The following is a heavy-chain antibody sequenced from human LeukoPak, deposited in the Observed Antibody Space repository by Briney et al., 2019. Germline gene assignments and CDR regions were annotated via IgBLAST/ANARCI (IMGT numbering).Heavy chain of an antibody. CDR3: AREGLWFGELSAKAFDY. CDR1: GYTFTGYY. Sequence: ASVTVSFMASGYTFTGYYMHWVRQARGQGLEGMGWINPNCGGTNYAQKFRGRVTMTRDTSISTAYMELSRLRSDDTAVYYCAREGLWFGELSAKAFDYWGQGTLVTVSS. CDR2: INPNCGGT. D-gene: IGHD3-10*01. J-gene: IGHJ4*02. V-gene: IGHV1-2*02.